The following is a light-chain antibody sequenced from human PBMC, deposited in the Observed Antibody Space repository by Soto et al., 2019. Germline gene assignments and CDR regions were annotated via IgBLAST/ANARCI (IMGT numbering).Light chain of an antibody. J-gene: IGKJ2*01. CDR1: QSVNSRY. CDR2: GAS. V-gene: IGKV3-20*01. Sequence: ESMLTQSPGTLSLSPGERGTLSCRASQSVNSRYLTWYQQKPGQAPRLLIYGASIRATGVPDRFSGSGSGTDFTLTISRLEPEDFAVYYCQQFGDSPPAFTFGQGTKLEI. CDR3: QQFGDSPPAFT.